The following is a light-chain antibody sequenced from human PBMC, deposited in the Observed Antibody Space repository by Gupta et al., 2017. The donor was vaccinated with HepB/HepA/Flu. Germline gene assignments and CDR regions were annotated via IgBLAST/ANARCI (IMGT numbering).Light chain of an antibody. CDR1: QPVTSDS. V-gene: IGKV3-20*01. J-gene: IGKJ2*01. CDR2: AAS. Sequence: ESVLTQSPDTLSMSPGERATLSCRASQPVTSDSLAWYQQRPGQAPRLLMYAASHRATGIPDRFSDSGSGTDFSLTITRLEPEDFAVYYCQQEGSSPYTFGQGTKVEIK. CDR3: QQEGSSPYT.